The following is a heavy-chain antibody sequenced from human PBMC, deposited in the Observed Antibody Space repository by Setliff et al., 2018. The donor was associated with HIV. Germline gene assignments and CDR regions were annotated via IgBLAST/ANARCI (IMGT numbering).Heavy chain of an antibody. CDR2: INPNNGGT. J-gene: IGHJ3*01. V-gene: IGHV1-2*06. CDR1: GFLVTGCD. Sequence: GASVKVSCKALGFLVTGCDVHWVRQAPGHGPEWLGRINPNNGGTNYAQKFQGRVTMSLDTSTSTVYLELKALTSDDTAVYYCVRPRVFDSFDVWGPGTMVTVSS. CDR3: VRPRVFDSFDV.